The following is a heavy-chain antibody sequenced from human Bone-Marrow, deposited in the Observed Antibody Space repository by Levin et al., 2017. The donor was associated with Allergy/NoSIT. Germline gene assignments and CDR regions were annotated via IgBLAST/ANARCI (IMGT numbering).Heavy chain of an antibody. CDR3: VKISGVGTARQSIDF. CDR2: TRNKTYSYST. Sequence: GESLKISCTVSGFTLSDHYIDWVRQAPGKGLEWVGRTRNKTYSYSTEYGASVKGRLIISRDDSKNSVHLQMNSLKTGDTAGYYCVKISGVGTARQSIDFWGQGTLVIVSS. V-gene: IGHV3-72*01. D-gene: IGHD1-26*01. J-gene: IGHJ4*02. CDR1: GFTLSDHY.